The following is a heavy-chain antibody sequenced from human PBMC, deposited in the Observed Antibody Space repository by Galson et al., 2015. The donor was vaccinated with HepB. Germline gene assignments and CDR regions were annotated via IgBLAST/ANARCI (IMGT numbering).Heavy chain of an antibody. Sequence: SLRLSCAASGFTFSSYCMHWVRQAPGKGLEWVAVIWNDGSSKYYADSVKGRVTISRDNSKNTLYLQMNSLRAEDTAVYYCAGEPIGPEYGMDVWGQGTTVTASS. D-gene: IGHD3-10*01. J-gene: IGHJ6*02. CDR3: AGEPIGPEYGMDV. CDR2: IWNDGSSK. V-gene: IGHV3-33*01. CDR1: GFTFSSYC.